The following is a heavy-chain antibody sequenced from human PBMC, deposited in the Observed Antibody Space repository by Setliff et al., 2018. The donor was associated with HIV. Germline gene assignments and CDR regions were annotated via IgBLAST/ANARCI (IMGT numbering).Heavy chain of an antibody. Sequence: ASVKVSCKASGYTFTNYAIHWVRQAPGQGLEWMGWINAGNGNTESSKKFQGRVTITRETSATTAYMELSSLTPEDTAIYFCARALSYGSGTYSAAGLWGQGTLVTVSS. CDR2: INAGNGNT. CDR3: ARALSYGSGTYSAAGL. D-gene: IGHD3-10*01. J-gene: IGHJ4*02. V-gene: IGHV1-3*01. CDR1: GYTFTNYA.